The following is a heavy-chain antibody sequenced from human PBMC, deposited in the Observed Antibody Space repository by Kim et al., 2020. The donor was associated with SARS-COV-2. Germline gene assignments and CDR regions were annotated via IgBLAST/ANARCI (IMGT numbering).Heavy chain of an antibody. CDR2: VNSDGGST. V-gene: IGHV3-74*01. CDR1: GFTFGSYG. CDR3: ASLSTGSVWDKFDY. D-gene: IGHD3-16*01. Sequence: GGSLRLSCVASGFTFGSYGMHWVRQAPGKGLVWVSRVNSDGGSTSYADSVKGRFTTSRDNARNTLYLQMNSLRPEDTAVYYCASLSTGSVWDKFDYWGQGTLVTVPS. J-gene: IGHJ4*02.